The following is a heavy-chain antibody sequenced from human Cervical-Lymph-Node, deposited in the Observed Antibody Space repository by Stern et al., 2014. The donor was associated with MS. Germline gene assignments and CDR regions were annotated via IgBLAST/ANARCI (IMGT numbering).Heavy chain of an antibody. V-gene: IGHV5-51*01. CDR1: GYSFTIYY. CDR2: IYPYDSET. CDR3: ARHVQGFDY. J-gene: IGHJ4*02. Sequence: EVQLVQSGAEVKKPGESLKISWKLSGYSFTIYYIAWVRQMPGKGLEWMGFIYPYDSETTYSPSFQGQVTISADKSITTAYLQWSSLRASDTAMYYCARHVQGFDYWGQGTLVTVSS.